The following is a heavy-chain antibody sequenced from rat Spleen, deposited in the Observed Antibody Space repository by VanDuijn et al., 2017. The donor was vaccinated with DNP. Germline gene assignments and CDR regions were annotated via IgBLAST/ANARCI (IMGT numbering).Heavy chain of an antibody. D-gene: IGHD5-1*01. Sequence: QVQLQQSGAELPKPGSSVKISCKASGSTFTTYYIGWIKQTTGQGLEYIGYIYTGSGGTSYNEKFHGKATLTVDKSSNTAFMQLSSLTPDDSAVYYCARGGSGIWFASWGQGTLVTVSS. CDR3: ARGGSGIWFAS. CDR1: GSTFTTYY. J-gene: IGHJ3*01. CDR2: IYTGSGGT. V-gene: IGHV1-43*01.